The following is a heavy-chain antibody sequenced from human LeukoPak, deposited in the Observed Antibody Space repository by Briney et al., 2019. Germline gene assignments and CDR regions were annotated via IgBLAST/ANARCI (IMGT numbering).Heavy chain of an antibody. CDR1: GFTFSTYS. D-gene: IGHD6-6*01. CDR2: ISSSSTYM. CDR3: ARDLSSSSPYSDL. V-gene: IGHV3-21*01. J-gene: IGHJ4*02. Sequence: GGSLRLSCAASGFTFSTYSKSWVRQAPGKGLEWVSSISSSSTYMYYADSVKGRFTISRDNAQNSLYLQMNSLRAEDTAVYYCARDLSSSSPYSDLWGQGTLVTVSS.